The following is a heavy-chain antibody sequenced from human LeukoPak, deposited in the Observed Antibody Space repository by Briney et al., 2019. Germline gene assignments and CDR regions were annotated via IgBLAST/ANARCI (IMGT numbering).Heavy chain of an antibody. CDR1: GGSISSYY. J-gene: IGHJ2*01. D-gene: IGHD3-22*01. Sequence: SETLSLTCTVSGGSISSYYWSWIRQPPGKGLEWIGYIYYSGSTNYNPSLKSRVTISVDTSKNQFSLKLSSVTAADMAVYYCARGMYDSSGYYYWYFDLWGRGTLVTVSS. CDR3: ARGMYDSSGYYYWYFDL. V-gene: IGHV4-59*01. CDR2: IYYSGST.